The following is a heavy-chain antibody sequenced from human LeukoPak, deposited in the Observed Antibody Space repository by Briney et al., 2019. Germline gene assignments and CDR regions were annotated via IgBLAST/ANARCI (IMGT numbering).Heavy chain of an antibody. J-gene: IGHJ6*02. Sequence: AGGSLRLSCAASGFTFSSYGMHWVRQAPGKGLEWVAVISYDGSNKYYADSVKGRFTISRDNSKSTLYLQMNSLRAEDTAVYYCARGTPSSSGWLYYGMDVWGQGTTVTVSS. V-gene: IGHV3-30*03. CDR1: GFTFSSYG. D-gene: IGHD6-19*01. CDR3: ARGTPSSSGWLYYGMDV. CDR2: ISYDGSNK.